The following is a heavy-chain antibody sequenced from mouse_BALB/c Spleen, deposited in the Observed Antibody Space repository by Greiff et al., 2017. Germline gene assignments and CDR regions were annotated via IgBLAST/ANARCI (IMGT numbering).Heavy chain of an antibody. CDR2: ISSGSSTI. D-gene: IGHD1-1*01. CDR1: GFTFSSFG. J-gene: IGHJ2*01. Sequence: EVKLMESGGGLVQPGGSRKLSCAASGFTFSSFGMHWVRQAPEKGLEWVAYISSGSSTIYYADTVKGRFTISRDNPKNTLFLQMTSLRSEDTAMYYCARHATTVVANYFDYWGQGTTLTVSS. V-gene: IGHV5-17*02. CDR3: ARHATTVVANYFDY.